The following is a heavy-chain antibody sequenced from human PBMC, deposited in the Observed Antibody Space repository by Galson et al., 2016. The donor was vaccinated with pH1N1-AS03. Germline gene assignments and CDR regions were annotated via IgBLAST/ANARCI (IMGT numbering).Heavy chain of an antibody. Sequence: SLRLSCAASGFTLTNYGMHWVRQSPGKGLEWVAIVWNAGGNKFYADSVKGRFAISRDNAKNSLYLQMNSLRAEDTAVYYWARDRTVVAASIIYYYGMDVWGQGTTVTVSS. J-gene: IGHJ6*02. V-gene: IGHV3-33*01. CDR1: GFTLTNYG. D-gene: IGHD2-2*01. CDR2: VWNAGGNK. CDR3: ARDRTVVAASIIYYYGMDV.